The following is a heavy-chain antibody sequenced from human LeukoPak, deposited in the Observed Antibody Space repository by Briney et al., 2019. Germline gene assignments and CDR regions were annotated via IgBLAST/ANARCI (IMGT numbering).Heavy chain of an antibody. D-gene: IGHD3-10*01. J-gene: IGHJ4*02. CDR1: GFTFSSYA. Sequence: PGGSLRLTCAASGFTFSSYAMSWVRQAPGKGLEWVSAISGSGGSTYYADSVKGRFTISRDNSKNTLYLQMNSLRAEDTAVYYCAKDLTYGSGSYPINTLDYWGQGTLVTVSS. CDR2: ISGSGGST. CDR3: AKDLTYGSGSYPINTLDY. V-gene: IGHV3-23*01.